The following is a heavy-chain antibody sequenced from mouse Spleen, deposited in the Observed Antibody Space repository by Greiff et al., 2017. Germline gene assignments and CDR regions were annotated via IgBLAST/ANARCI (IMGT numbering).Heavy chain of an antibody. J-gene: IGHJ1*03. Sequence: EVQLVESGGGLVKPGGSLKLSCAASGFTFSSYAMSWVRQTPEKRLEWVATISDGGSYTYYPDNVKGRFTISRDNAKNNLYLQMSHLKSEDTAMYYCARDQGGYWYFDVWGTGTTVTVSS. CDR1: GFTFSSYA. CDR2: ISDGGSYT. D-gene: IGHD1-1*02. CDR3: ARDQGGYWYFDV. V-gene: IGHV5-4*01.